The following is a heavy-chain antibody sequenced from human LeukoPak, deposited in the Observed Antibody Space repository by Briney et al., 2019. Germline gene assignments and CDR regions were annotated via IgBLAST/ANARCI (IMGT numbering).Heavy chain of an antibody. CDR3: AKGIAYCGGDCVLGRGDWFDP. V-gene: IGHV3-23*01. Sequence: GGSLRLSCAASGFTFSSYAMSWVRQAPGKGLEWVSAISGSGGSTYYADSVKGRFTISRDNSKNTLYLQMNNLRAEDTAVYYCAKGIAYCGGDCVLGRGDWFDPWGQGTLVTVSS. CDR1: GFTFSSYA. J-gene: IGHJ5*02. D-gene: IGHD2-21*02. CDR2: ISGSGGST.